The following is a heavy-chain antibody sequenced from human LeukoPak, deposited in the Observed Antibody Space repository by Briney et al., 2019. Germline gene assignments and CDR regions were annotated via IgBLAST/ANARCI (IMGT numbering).Heavy chain of an antibody. J-gene: IGHJ5*02. CDR1: GYTFTSYD. CDR3: ASHYYDSSGYQP. CDR2: MNPKSGNT. V-gene: IGHV1-8*03. Sequence: ASVKVSCKASGYTFTSYDINWVRQATGQGLEWMGWMNPKSGNTGYAQKFQGRVTITRNTSISTAYMELSSLRSEDTAVYYCASHYYDSSGYQPWGQGTLVTVSS. D-gene: IGHD3-22*01.